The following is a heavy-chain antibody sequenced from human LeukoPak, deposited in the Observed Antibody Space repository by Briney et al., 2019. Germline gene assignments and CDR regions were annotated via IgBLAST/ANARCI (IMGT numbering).Heavy chain of an antibody. CDR1: GFAFDEHG. CDR3: VKGRISEDGLDF. CDR2: ISGSGGST. Sequence: GGSLRLSCTASGFAFDEHGMSWVRQVPGKGLEWVSAISGSGGSTYYADSVKGRFTISRDNSKNTLYLQMNSLRAEDTAVYYCVKGRISEDGLDFWGQGTLVTVSS. V-gene: IGHV3-23*01. J-gene: IGHJ4*02. D-gene: IGHD6-13*01.